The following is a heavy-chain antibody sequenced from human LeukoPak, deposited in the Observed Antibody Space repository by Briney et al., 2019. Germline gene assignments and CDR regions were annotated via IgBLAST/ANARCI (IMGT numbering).Heavy chain of an antibody. Sequence: GESLKISCKGSGYSFTSYWIGWVRQMPGKGLEWMGIIYPGDSDTRYSPSFQGQVTISAAKSISTAYLQWSSLQASDTAMYFSASQGDSGSYPDWFDPWGEGPLVTVSS. CDR1: GYSFTSYW. CDR3: ASQGDSGSYPDWFDP. CDR2: IYPGDSDT. V-gene: IGHV5-51*01. D-gene: IGHD1-26*01. J-gene: IGHJ5*02.